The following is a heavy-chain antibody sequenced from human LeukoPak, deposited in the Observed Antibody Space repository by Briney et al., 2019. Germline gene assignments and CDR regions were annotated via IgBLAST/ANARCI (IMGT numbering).Heavy chain of an antibody. Sequence: IVGNGGTTYYANSVQGRFTISRDNSKNTVYLQMGSLRAEDTAVYYCAREQAFYYFDYWGQGTLVTVSS. CDR3: AREQAFYYFDY. CDR2: IVGNGGTT. V-gene: IGHV3-64*01. J-gene: IGHJ4*02.